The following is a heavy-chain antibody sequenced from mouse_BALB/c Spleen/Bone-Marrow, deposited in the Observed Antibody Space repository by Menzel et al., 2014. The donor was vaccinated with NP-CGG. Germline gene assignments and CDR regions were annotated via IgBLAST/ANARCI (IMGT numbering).Heavy chain of an antibody. CDR2: IFPGSGNT. D-gene: IGHD2-14*01. CDR1: GYTFTDCY. J-gene: IGHJ3*01. CDR3: AREEVRRLAWFAY. Sequence: VQLQQSGAELARPGASVKLSCRASGYTFTDCYINWMKQKTGQGLEWIGEIFPGSGNTYYNANFKGKATLTADKSSSTAYMQLSSLTSEDSAVYFCAREEVRRLAWFAYWGQGTLVTVSA. V-gene: IGHV1-77*01.